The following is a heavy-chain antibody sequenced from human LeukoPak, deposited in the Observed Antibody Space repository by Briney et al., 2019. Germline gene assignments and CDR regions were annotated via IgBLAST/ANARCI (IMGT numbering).Heavy chain of an antibody. D-gene: IGHD4-17*01. CDR1: GGSISSYY. CDR3: ARAYGDYFDY. J-gene: IGHJ4*02. Sequence: SETLSLTCTVSGGSISSYYWSWIRQPPGKGLEWIGYIYYSGSTNYNPSLKSRVTISVDTSKTQFSLKLSSVTAADTAVYYCARAYGDYFDYWGQGTLVTVSS. V-gene: IGHV4-59*01. CDR2: IYYSGST.